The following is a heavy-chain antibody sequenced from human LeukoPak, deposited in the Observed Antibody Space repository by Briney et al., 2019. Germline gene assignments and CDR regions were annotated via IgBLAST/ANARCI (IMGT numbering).Heavy chain of an antibody. V-gene: IGHV3-7*04. J-gene: IGHJ4*02. CDR3: TRVGYIDEGIDY. CDR1: GGSISSSNW. Sequence: PSGTLSLTCAVSGGSISSSNWWSWVRQPPGKGLEWVANIKQDGSKKSYVDSVKGRFTISRDNAKNSLYLQMNSLRAEDTAIYYCTRVGYIDEGIDYWGQGTLVTASS. D-gene: IGHD5-24*01. CDR2: IKQDGSKK.